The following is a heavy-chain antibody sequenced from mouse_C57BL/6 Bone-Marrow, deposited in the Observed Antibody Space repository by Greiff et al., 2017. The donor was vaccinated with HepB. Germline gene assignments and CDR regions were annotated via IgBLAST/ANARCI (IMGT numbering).Heavy chain of an antibody. Sequence: EVKLMESGGGLVQPGGSLKLSCAASGFTFSDYYMYWVRQTPEKRLEWVAYISNGGGSTYYPDTVKGRFTISRDNAKNTLYLQMSRLKSEDTAMYYCASVMVTTSMDYWGQGTSVTVSS. CDR2: ISNGGGST. CDR3: ASVMVTTSMDY. J-gene: IGHJ4*01. D-gene: IGHD2-3*01. CDR1: GFTFSDYY. V-gene: IGHV5-12*01.